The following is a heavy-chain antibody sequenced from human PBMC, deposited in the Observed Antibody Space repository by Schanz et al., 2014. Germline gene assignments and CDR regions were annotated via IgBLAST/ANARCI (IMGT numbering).Heavy chain of an antibody. J-gene: IGHJ4*02. V-gene: IGHV3-23*01. D-gene: IGHD3-10*01. CDR3: VRDELLWFGEVLSLDY. CDR2: ISGSGAST. Sequence: EVQLLESGGGLVQPGGSLRLSCATSGFSFSSYAIIWVRQAPGKGLEWVSGISGSGASTYYADSVKGRFTISRDNSNKTVDLQMNSLRAEDTALYYCVRDELLWFGEVLSLDYWGQGALVTVSS. CDR1: GFSFSSYA.